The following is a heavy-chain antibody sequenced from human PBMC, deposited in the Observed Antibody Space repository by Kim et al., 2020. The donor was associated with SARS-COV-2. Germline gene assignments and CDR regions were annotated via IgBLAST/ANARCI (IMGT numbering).Heavy chain of an antibody. CDR2: TYYTGST. Sequence: SETLSLTCTVSGASISTGPYYWGWIRQPPGKGLEWIGTTYYTGSTYYNPSLESRVTISVDTSKNQFMLRLTSVTAADTAFYYCARQSSPTYYYGSGTNSGGNWYFDLWGRGTLVTVSS. CDR1: GASISTGPYY. CDR3: ARQSSPTYYYGSGTNSGGNWYFDL. J-gene: IGHJ2*01. D-gene: IGHD3-10*01. V-gene: IGHV4-39*01.